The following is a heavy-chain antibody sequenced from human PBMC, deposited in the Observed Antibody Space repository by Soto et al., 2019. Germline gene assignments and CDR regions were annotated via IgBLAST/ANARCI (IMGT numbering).Heavy chain of an antibody. CDR1: CGSSSSGGYS. V-gene: IGHV4-30-2*01. J-gene: IGHJ4*03. CDR3: ARFSGSYNDRYFDY. Sequence: SETLSLTCAVSCGSSSSGGYSWIWIRQPPEKGLELIGYIYHSGSTYYNPSLKSRVTISVDTSKNQFSLKLYSVTAADTAVYYCARFSGSYNDRYFDYWGQGTLVTVSS. D-gene: IGHD1-26*01. CDR2: IYHSGST.